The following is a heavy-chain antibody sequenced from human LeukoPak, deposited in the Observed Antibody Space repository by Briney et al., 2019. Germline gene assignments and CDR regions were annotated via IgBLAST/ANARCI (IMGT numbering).Heavy chain of an antibody. CDR2: INHSGST. D-gene: IGHD3-22*01. J-gene: IGHJ4*02. CDR1: GGSFSGYY. CDR3: ARGITMIVAVSLYYFDY. Sequence: SETLSLTCAVYGGSFSGYYWSWIRQPPGKGLEWIGEINHSGSTNYNPSLKSRFTVSVDTSKNQFSLKLSSVTAAETAVYYCARGITMIVAVSLYYFDYWGQGTLVTVSS. V-gene: IGHV4-34*01.